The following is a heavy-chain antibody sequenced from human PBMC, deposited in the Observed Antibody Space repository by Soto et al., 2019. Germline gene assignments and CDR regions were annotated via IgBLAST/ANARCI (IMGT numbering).Heavy chain of an antibody. Sequence: TGGSLRLSCEASGFTFDDYAMHSVWQAPGQSLEWVSGISWNSGSIGYADSVKGRFTISRDNAKNSLYLQMNSLRAEDTALYSCAKDRAAAAGTYYYYYGMDVWGQGTTVTVS. CDR1: GFTFDDYA. J-gene: IGHJ6*02. CDR3: AKDRAAAAGTYYYYYGMDV. V-gene: IGHV3-9*01. CDR2: ISWNSGSI. D-gene: IGHD6-13*01.